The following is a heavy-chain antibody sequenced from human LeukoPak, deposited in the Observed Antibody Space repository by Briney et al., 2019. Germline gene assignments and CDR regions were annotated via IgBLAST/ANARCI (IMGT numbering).Heavy chain of an antibody. D-gene: IGHD3-10*01. CDR1: GFTFSDYW. CDR2: INTDGSTT. Sequence: GGSLRLSCAASGFTFSDYWMHWVRQAPGKGLMGVSRINTDGSTTTYADSVKGRFTISRDNSRNTMYLQMDSLRAEDTAVYYCAKEYDSGGYGANFDYWGQGTLVTVSS. J-gene: IGHJ4*02. V-gene: IGHV3-74*01. CDR3: AKEYDSGGYGANFDY.